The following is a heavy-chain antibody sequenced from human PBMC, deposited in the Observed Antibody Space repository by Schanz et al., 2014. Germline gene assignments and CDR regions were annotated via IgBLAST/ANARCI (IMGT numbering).Heavy chain of an antibody. Sequence: QVQLVQSGAEVKKPGSSVKVSCKASRSTFSSYTISWVRQAPGQGLEWMGIINPSGGGTSYAQQFQGRVTFTADKSTSTAYMELSSLRYEDTALYYCARGTMPGTFDIWGQGTMVTVSS. J-gene: IGHJ3*02. CDR1: RSTFSSYT. D-gene: IGHD2-2*01. CDR3: ARGTMPGTFDI. V-gene: IGHV1-69*02. CDR2: INPSGGGT.